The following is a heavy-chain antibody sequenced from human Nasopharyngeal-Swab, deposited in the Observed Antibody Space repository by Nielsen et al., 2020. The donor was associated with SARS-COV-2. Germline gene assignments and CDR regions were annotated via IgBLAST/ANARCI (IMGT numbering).Heavy chain of an antibody. V-gene: IGHV3-33*01. Sequence: GESLKISCAASGFTFSSYGMHWVRQAPGKGLEWVAVIWYDGSNKYCADSVKGRFTISRDNSKNTLYLQMNSLRAEDTAVYYCARDRGSYGQGKIDYWGQGTLVTVSS. CDR2: IWYDGSNK. CDR3: ARDRGSYGQGKIDY. D-gene: IGHD5-18*01. J-gene: IGHJ4*02. CDR1: GFTFSSYG.